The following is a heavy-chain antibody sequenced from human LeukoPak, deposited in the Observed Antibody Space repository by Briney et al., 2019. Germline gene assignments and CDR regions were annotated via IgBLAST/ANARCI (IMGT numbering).Heavy chain of an antibody. D-gene: IGHD1-26*01. CDR2: ISSGSNTI. CDR1: LFTFCTSR. CDR3: ARGSYYAPYYFDY. J-gene: IGHJ4*02. Sequence: GGSLRLSSADPLFTFCTSRMNCVRQAPGKGLEWLSYISSGSNTIFYADSVKGRFTISRDNAKNSLFLQVNSLRDEDTAVYYCARGSYYAPYYFDYWGQGTLVTVSS. V-gene: IGHV3-48*02.